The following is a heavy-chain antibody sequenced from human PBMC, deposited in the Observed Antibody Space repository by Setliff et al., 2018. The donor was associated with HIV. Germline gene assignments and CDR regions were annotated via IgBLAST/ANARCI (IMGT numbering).Heavy chain of an antibody. CDR3: ARDPPDILTGYYIFDY. Sequence: PGGSLRLSCAASGFTFSNYAMSWVRQAPGKGLEWVSSITGSGDSTYYADSVKGRFTISRDNSKNTLYLQMNSLRAEDTAVYYCARDPPDILTGYYIFDYWGQGTLVTVSS. J-gene: IGHJ4*02. V-gene: IGHV3-23*01. CDR1: GFTFSNYA. D-gene: IGHD3-9*01. CDR2: ITGSGDST.